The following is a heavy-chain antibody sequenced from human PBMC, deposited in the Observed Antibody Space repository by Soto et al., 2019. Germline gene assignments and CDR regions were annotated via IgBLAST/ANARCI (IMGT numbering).Heavy chain of an antibody. CDR2: IRSKAYGGTT. CDR3: AKDPNYYDSSGYYRTDYYYYYYGMDV. J-gene: IGHJ6*02. CDR1: GFTFGDYA. D-gene: IGHD3-22*01. V-gene: IGHV3-49*03. Sequence: PVGSLRLSCTASGFTFGDYAMSWFRQAPGKGLEWVGFIRSKAYGGTTEYAASVKGRFTISRDDSKSIAYLQMNSLRAEDTAVYYCAKDPNYYDSSGYYRTDYYYYYYGMDVCGQGTTVTVSS.